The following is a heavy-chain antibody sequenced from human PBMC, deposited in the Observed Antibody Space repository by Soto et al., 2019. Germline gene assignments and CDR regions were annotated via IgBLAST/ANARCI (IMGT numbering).Heavy chain of an antibody. Sequence: EVQLVESGGGLVKPGGSLRLSCAASGFTFSSYSMNWVRQAPGKGLEWVSSSSSSSSYIYYADSVKGRFTISRDNAKNSLYLQMNSLRAEDTAVYYCARVRCSSTSCYPYYYYGMDVWGQGTTVTVSS. CDR1: GFTFSSYS. V-gene: IGHV3-21*01. CDR2: SSSSSSYI. D-gene: IGHD2-2*01. J-gene: IGHJ6*02. CDR3: ARVRCSSTSCYPYYYYGMDV.